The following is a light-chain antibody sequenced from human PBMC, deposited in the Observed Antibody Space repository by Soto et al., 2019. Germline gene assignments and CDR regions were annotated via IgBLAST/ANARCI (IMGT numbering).Light chain of an antibody. CDR1: SSEVGSYNY. Sequence: QYALTHPASVSGSPGQSITISCTGTSSEVGSYNYVSWYQQHPGKAPKFMIYEVSNRPSGVSNRFSGSKSGNTASLTISGLQAQYEGKHYCSSYTSISTLVFGGGTQLTVL. V-gene: IGLV2-14*01. CDR2: EVS. J-gene: IGLJ3*02. CDR3: SSYTSISTLV.